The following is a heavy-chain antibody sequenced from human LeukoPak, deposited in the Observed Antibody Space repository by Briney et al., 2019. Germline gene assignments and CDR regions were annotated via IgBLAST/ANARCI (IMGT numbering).Heavy chain of an antibody. V-gene: IGHV4-59*01. CDR3: ARDNWGWGYFDY. CDR1: GGSISSYY. J-gene: IGHJ4*02. D-gene: IGHD7-27*01. Sequence: SETLSLTCTVSGGSISSYYWSWIRQPPGKGLEWIGYIYYSGSTNYNPSLKSRVTISVDTSKNQFSLKLSSVTAADTAVYYCARDNWGWGYFDYWGQGTLVTVSS. CDR2: IYYSGST.